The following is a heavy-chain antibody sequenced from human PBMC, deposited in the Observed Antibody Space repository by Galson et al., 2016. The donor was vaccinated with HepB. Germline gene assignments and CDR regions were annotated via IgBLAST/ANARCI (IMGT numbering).Heavy chain of an antibody. CDR2: ISWNSGRI. V-gene: IGHV3-9*01. CDR1: GFTFSRYA. D-gene: IGHD3-10*01. J-gene: IGHJ1*01. Sequence: SLRLSCAVSGFTFSRYAMNWVRQAPGKGLEWVSGISWNSGRIAYADSVKGRFTISRDNAKNSLYLQMNSLRAEDTAFYCCAKATSGSAYGSRYFQHWSQGTLVIVSS. CDR3: AKATSGSAYGSRYFQH.